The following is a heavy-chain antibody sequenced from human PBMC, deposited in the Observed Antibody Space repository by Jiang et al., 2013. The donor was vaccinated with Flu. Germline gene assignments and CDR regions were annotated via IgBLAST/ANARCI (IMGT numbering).Heavy chain of an antibody. CDR1: GYSFTSYW. J-gene: IGHJ4*02. Sequence: LVGVRSRGEKPGESLRISCKGSGYSFTSYWISWVRQMPGKGLEWMGRIDPSDSYTNYSPSFQGHVTISADKSISTAYLQWSSLKASDTAMYYCASTGSGSYLDDFDYWGQGTLVTVSS. CDR3: ASTGSGSYLDDFDY. CDR2: IDPSDSYT. D-gene: IGHD1-26*01. V-gene: IGHV5-10-1*03.